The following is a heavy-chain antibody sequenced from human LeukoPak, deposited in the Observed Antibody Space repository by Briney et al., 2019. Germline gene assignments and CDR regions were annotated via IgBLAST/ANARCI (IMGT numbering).Heavy chain of an antibody. J-gene: IGHJ4*02. CDR2: IYTSGST. V-gene: IGHV4-61*02. Sequence: TSETLSLTCTVSGGSISSGLYYWSWIRQPAGKGLEWIGRIYTSGSTNYNPSLKSRVTISVDTSKNQFSLKLSSVTAADTAVYYCARDAKNIVATIADWGQGTLVTVSS. CDR3: ARDAKNIVATIAD. CDR1: GGSISSGLYY. D-gene: IGHD5-12*01.